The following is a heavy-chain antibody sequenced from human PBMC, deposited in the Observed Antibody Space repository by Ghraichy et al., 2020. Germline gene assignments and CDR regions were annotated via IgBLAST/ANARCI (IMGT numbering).Heavy chain of an antibody. Sequence: SCAASGFTFNAYNMNWVRQAPGKGLEWISYISSSSNTIYYADSVRGRFTISRDNAKTSLYLQMNSLRDEDTAVYYCARWDLHYVGSGYPDYWGQGTLVTVSS. CDR2: ISSSSNTI. CDR3: ARWDLHYVGSGYPDY. V-gene: IGHV3-48*02. CDR1: GFTFNAYN. D-gene: IGHD3-22*01. J-gene: IGHJ4*02.